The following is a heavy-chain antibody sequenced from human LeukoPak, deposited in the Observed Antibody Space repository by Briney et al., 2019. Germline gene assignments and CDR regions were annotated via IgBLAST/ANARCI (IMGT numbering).Heavy chain of an antibody. Sequence: ASVKVSCKASGYTFTGYYMHWVRQAPGQGLEWMGWINPNSGGTNYAQKFQGRVTMTRDTSISTAYMELSRLRSDDTAVYYCARDPLRQWLEYFDYWGQGTLVTVSS. J-gene: IGHJ4*02. V-gene: IGHV1-2*02. D-gene: IGHD6-19*01. CDR3: ARDPLRQWLEYFDY. CDR2: INPNSGGT. CDR1: GYTFTGYY.